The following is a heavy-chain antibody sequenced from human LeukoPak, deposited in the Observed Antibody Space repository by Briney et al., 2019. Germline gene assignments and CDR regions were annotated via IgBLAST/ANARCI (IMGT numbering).Heavy chain of an antibody. D-gene: IGHD3-10*01. CDR2: TYYTGNI. V-gene: IGHV4-59*02. J-gene: IGHJ5*02. CDR1: GDSVNKNY. Sequence: PSETLSLTCKVSGDSVNKNYWSWIRQPPGKGLEWIGFTYYTGNINYDYNPSLKGRLTISLDTSKNQFYLKLSSVTAADTAVYYCARGYIGSGSYNWFDPWGQGMLVTVSS. CDR3: ARGYIGSGSYNWFDP.